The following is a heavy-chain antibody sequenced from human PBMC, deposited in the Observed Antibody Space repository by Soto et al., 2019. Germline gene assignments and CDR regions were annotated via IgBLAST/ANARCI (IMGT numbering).Heavy chain of an antibody. CDR3: ARGPLAAVDWFDP. CDR2: INAGNGNT. D-gene: IGHD6-13*01. CDR1: GYTFTTYA. J-gene: IGHJ5*02. Sequence: EASVKVSCNASGYTFTTYAMHLVRQAPGQRLEWMGWINAGNGNTKYSQKFQGRVTITRDTSASTAYMELSSLRSEDTAVYYCARGPLAAVDWFDPWGQGTLVTVSS. V-gene: IGHV1-3*01.